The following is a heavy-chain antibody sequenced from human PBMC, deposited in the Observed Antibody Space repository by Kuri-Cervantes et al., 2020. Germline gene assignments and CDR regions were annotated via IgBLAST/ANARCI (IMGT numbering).Heavy chain of an antibody. Sequence: GESLKISCAASGFTFSSYGMHWVRQAPGKGLEWVAVIWYDGSNKYYADSLKGRFTISRDNSKNTLFLQMNSLRAEDTAIYSCAKWREGTMGDYFDYWGQGTLVTVSS. CDR3: AKWREGTMGDYFDY. CDR2: IWYDGSNK. V-gene: IGHV3-33*06. J-gene: IGHJ4*02. CDR1: GFTFSSYG. D-gene: IGHD1-26*01.